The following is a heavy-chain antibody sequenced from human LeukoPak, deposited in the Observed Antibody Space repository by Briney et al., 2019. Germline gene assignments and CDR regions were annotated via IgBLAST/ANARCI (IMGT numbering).Heavy chain of an antibody. V-gene: IGHV4-59*01. Sequence: SETLSLTCTVSGGSISSYYWSWIRQPPGKGLEWIGYIYYSGSTNYNPSLKSRVTISVDTSKNQFSLKLSSVTAADTAVYYCARGLAVYGDYGRRTYYLDSWGQGALVTVSS. D-gene: IGHD4-17*01. J-gene: IGHJ4*02. CDR3: ARGLAVYGDYGRRTYYLDS. CDR2: IYYSGST. CDR1: GGSISSYY.